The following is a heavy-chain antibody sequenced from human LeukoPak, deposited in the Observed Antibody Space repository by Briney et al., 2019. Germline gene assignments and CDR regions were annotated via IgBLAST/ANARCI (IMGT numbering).Heavy chain of an antibody. CDR1: GFTFSSYG. CDR2: IWYDGSSK. D-gene: IGHD3-16*02. Sequence: GGSLRLSCAASGFTFSSYGMHWVRQAPGKGLEWVALIWYDGSSKHYADSVRGRFTISRDNSKNTLYLQMNSLRAEDTAVYYCARDFELSHWGQGTLVTVCS. J-gene: IGHJ4*02. V-gene: IGHV3-33*01. CDR3: ARDFELSH.